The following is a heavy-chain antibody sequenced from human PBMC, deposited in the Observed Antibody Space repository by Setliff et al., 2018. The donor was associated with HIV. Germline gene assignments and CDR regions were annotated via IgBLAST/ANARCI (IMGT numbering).Heavy chain of an antibody. CDR3: ARVQMAYAAFDV. CDR2: IYFTGSS. Sequence: SETLSLTCTVSGVSIRTYYWSWIRPTPGKGLAWIGSIYFTGSSDNNPSLRSRVTLSVDTSKHHFSLKLSAVTAADTAVYYCARVQMAYAAFDVWGQGTMVTVSS. D-gene: IGHD4-17*01. J-gene: IGHJ3*01. CDR1: GVSIRTYY. V-gene: IGHV4-59*01.